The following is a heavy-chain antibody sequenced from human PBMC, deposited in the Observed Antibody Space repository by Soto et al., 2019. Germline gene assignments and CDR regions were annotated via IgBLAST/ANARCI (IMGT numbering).Heavy chain of an antibody. Sequence: SETLSLACTVPRGPISSGDYYWSWIRQPPGKGLEWIGYIYYSGSTYYNPSLKSRVTISVDTSKNQFSLKLSSVTAADTAVYYCASALGYCSSTSCYPAGGVDPWGQGTLVTVSS. J-gene: IGHJ5*02. V-gene: IGHV4-30-4*01. CDR3: ASALGYCSSTSCYPAGGVDP. D-gene: IGHD2-2*01. CDR1: RGPISSGDYY. CDR2: IYYSGST.